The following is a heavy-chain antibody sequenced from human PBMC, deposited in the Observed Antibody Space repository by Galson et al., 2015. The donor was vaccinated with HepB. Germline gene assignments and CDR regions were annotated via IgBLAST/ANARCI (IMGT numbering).Heavy chain of an antibody. CDR1: GISFSDYA. D-gene: IGHD6-19*01. Sequence: SLRLSCAASGISFSDYAMHWVRQAPGKGLEWVAAIPHTGSDTSYADSVRGRFTISRDNFKNTVSLQMNSLRPDDAAVYYCATDLAVAATNYGMDVWGQGTTVTVSS. V-gene: IGHV3-30*03. J-gene: IGHJ6*02. CDR2: IPHTGSDT. CDR3: ATDLAVAATNYGMDV.